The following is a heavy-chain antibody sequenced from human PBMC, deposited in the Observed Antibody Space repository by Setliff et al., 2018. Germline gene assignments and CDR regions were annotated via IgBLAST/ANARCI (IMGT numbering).Heavy chain of an antibody. CDR2: IYYTGNT. V-gene: IGHV4-4*02. CDR1: GGSITTNTW. J-gene: IGHJ4*02. CDR3: ATTGTYRYFDY. Sequence: SETLSLTCAVSGGSITTNTWWSWVRQPPGKGLEWIGEIYYTGNTNYNPSLKSRVTISVDRSKSQFTLKLTSMTAADTAVYYCATTGTYRYFDYWGQGILVTVSS. D-gene: IGHD1-1*01.